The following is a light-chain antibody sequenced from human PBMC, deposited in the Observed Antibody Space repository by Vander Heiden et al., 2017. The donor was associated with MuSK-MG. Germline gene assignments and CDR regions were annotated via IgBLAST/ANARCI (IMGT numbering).Light chain of an antibody. V-gene: IGLV2-11*01. CDR3: CSYAGSYVV. CDR2: DVS. CDR1: SSDVGGYNY. J-gene: IGLJ2*01. Sequence: QSALTQPRPVSGSPGQSVTISCPGTSSDVGGYNYVSGYQQHPGKAPKLMIYDVSKRPSGVPDRFSGSKSGNTASLTISGLQAEDEADYYCCSYAGSYVVFGGGTKLTVL.